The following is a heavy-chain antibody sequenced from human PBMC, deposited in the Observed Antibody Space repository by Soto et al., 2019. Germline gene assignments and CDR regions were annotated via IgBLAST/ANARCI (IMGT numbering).Heavy chain of an antibody. V-gene: IGHV4-39*01. J-gene: IGHJ4*02. Sequence: PSETLSLTCTVSGGSVRSSTYYWGWIRQPPGKGLEWIGSIFYSGRPHYNPSLKTRLTVSLDTSKNRFSLKLSSVTAADTATYFCARQSGAMAYYFDSWGQGTQVT. CDR1: GGSVRSSTYY. CDR3: ARQSGAMAYYFDS. CDR2: IFYSGRP. D-gene: IGHD4-17*01.